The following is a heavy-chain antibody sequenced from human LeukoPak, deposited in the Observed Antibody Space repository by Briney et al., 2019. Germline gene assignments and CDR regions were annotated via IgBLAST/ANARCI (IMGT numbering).Heavy chain of an antibody. D-gene: IGHD3-3*01. V-gene: IGHV4-39*07. Sequence: PSETLSLTCTVSGGSISSSSYYWGWIRQPPGKGLEWIGSIYYSGSTFYNPSLKSRVTISVDTSKNQFSLKLSSVTAADTAVYYCAGVHSGFWSGYYEGHGAFDIWGQGTMVTVSS. J-gene: IGHJ3*02. CDR2: IYYSGST. CDR1: GGSISSSSYY. CDR3: AGVHSGFWSGYYEGHGAFDI.